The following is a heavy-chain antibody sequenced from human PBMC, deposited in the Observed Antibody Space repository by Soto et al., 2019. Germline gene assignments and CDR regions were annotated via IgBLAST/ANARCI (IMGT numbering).Heavy chain of an antibody. D-gene: IGHD4-17*01. Sequence: QVQLVQSGAEVKKPGASVKVSCKASGYTFTSYAINWVRQATGQGLEYLGWMNPNSGNTAYVQKFQGRGTMTWDTSITTAYMELSSLRSEDTAVYFCARGIKYGAYSRWFDPWGQGTLVTVSS. CDR2: MNPNSGNT. CDR3: ARGIKYGAYSRWFDP. V-gene: IGHV1-8*01. CDR1: GYTFTSYA. J-gene: IGHJ5*02.